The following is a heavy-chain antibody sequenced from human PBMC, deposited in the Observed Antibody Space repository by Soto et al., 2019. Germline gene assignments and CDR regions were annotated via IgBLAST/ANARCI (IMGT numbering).Heavy chain of an antibody. V-gene: IGHV3-33*06. D-gene: IGHD4-17*01. Sequence: GGSLRLSCAASGFTFSSYGMHWVRQAPGKGLEWVAVIWYDGSNKYYADSVKGRFTISRDNSKNTLYLQMNSLRAEDTALYFCAKENTPDYGDYVDYWGQGTLVTVSS. CDR3: AKENTPDYGDYVDY. J-gene: IGHJ4*02. CDR2: IWYDGSNK. CDR1: GFTFSSYG.